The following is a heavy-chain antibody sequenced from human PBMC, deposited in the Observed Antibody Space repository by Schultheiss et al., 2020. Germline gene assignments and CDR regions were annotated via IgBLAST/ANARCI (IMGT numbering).Heavy chain of an antibody. V-gene: IGHV1-46*01. D-gene: IGHD3-22*01. CDR1: GYTFTSYY. J-gene: IGHJ6*02. Sequence: ASVKVSCKASGYTFTSYYMHWVRQAPGQGLEWMGIINPSGGSTSYAQKFQGRVTMTRDTSTSTVYMELSSLRSEDTAVYYCARDIDSSGYFSPKRTYYYYGMDVWGQGTTVTV. CDR2: INPSGGST. CDR3: ARDIDSSGYFSPKRTYYYYGMDV.